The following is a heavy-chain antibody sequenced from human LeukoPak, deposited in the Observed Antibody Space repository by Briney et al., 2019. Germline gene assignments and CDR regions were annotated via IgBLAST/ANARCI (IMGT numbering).Heavy chain of an antibody. CDR2: ISSSSSYI. CDR3: AREWGSSWIFDY. D-gene: IGHD6-13*01. J-gene: IGHJ4*02. V-gene: IGHV3-21*01. Sequence: PGGSLRLSCAASGFTFSGYSMNWVRQAPGKGLEWVSSISSSSSYIYYADSVKGRFTISRDNAKNSLYLQMNSLRAEDTAVYYCAREWGSSWIFDYWGQGTLVTVSS. CDR1: GFTFSGYS.